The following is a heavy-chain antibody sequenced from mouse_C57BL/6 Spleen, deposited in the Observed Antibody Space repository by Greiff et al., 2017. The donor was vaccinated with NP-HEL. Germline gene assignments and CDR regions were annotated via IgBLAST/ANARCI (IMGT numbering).Heavy chain of an antibody. CDR3: AREDYDYGYFDY. D-gene: IGHD2-4*01. CDR2: ISDGGSYT. V-gene: IGHV5-4*01. J-gene: IGHJ2*01. CDR1: GFTFSSYA. Sequence: EVKLVESGGGLVKPGGSLKLSCAASGFTFSSYAMSWVRQTPEKRLEWVATISDGGSYTYYPDNVKGRFTISRDNAKNNLYLQMSHLKSEDTAMYYCAREDYDYGYFDYWGQGTTLTVSS.